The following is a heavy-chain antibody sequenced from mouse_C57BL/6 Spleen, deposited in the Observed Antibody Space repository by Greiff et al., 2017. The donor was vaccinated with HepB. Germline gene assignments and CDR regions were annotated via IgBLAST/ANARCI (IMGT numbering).Heavy chain of an antibody. D-gene: IGHD2-3*01. CDR3: ARSDGYSSYYAMDY. CDR1: GYAFSSSW. Sequence: QVQLKESGPELVKPGASVKISCKASGYAFSSSWMNWVKQRPGKGLEWIGRIYPGDGDTNYNGKFKGKATLTADKSSSTAYMQLSSLTSEDSAVYFCARSDGYSSYYAMDYWGQGTSVTVSS. J-gene: IGHJ4*01. V-gene: IGHV1-82*01. CDR2: IYPGDGDT.